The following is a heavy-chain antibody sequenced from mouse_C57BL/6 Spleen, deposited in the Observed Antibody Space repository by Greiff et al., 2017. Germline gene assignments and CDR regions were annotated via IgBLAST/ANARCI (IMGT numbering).Heavy chain of an antibody. CDR2: IYPGSGST. Sequence: QVQLQQPGAELVKPGASVKMSCKASGYTFTSYWITWVKQRPGQGLEWIGDIYPGSGSTTYNEKFKSKATLTVDTSSSTAYMQLSSLTSEDSAVYYCERKEITTAWGYWGQGTTLTVSS. D-gene: IGHD1-2*01. V-gene: IGHV1-55*01. J-gene: IGHJ2*01. CDR1: GYTFTSYW. CDR3: ERKEITTAWGY.